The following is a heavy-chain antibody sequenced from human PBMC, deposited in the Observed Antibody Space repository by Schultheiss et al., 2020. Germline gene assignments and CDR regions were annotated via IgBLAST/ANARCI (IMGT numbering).Heavy chain of an antibody. CDR1: GFTFDDYA. Sequence: GGSLRLSCAASGFTFDDYAMHWVRQAPGKGLEWVSGISGSGGNTYYADSVKGRFTISRDNSKNTLYLQMNSLRAEDTAVYYCARGAGYRYGPFDSWGQGTLVTVSS. CDR3: ARGAGYRYGPFDS. V-gene: IGHV3-23*01. CDR2: ISGSGGNT. J-gene: IGHJ4*02. D-gene: IGHD5-18*01.